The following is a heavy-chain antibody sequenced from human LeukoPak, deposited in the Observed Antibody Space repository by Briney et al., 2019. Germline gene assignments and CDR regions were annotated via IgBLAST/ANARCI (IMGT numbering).Heavy chain of an antibody. Sequence: GGSLRLSCAASGFTFSNAWMNWVRQAPGKGLEWVANIKQDGSEKYYVDSVKGRFTISRDNAKNSLYLQMNSLRAEDTAVYYCARDRRARNFDYWGQGTLVTVSS. V-gene: IGHV3-7*01. CDR1: GFTFSNAW. CDR3: ARDRRARNFDY. J-gene: IGHJ4*02. CDR2: IKQDGSEK.